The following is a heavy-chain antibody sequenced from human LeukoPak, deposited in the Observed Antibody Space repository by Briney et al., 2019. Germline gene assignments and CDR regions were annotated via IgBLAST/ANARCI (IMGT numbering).Heavy chain of an antibody. Sequence: ASVKVSCKASGYTFTGYYMHWVRQAPGQGLEWMGWINPNSGGTNYAQKFQGWVTMTRDTSTSTAYMELSRLRSDDTAVYYCARARRYCSGGSCYSMGYWGQGTLVTVSS. D-gene: IGHD2-15*01. CDR1: GYTFTGYY. CDR2: INPNSGGT. CDR3: ARARRYCSGGSCYSMGY. V-gene: IGHV1-2*04. J-gene: IGHJ4*02.